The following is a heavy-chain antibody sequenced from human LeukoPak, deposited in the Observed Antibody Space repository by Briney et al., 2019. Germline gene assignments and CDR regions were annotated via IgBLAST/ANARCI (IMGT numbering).Heavy chain of an antibody. CDR1: GFTFSNYA. V-gene: IGHV3-20*04. CDR2: INWNGGST. J-gene: IGHJ4*02. D-gene: IGHD6-19*01. Sequence: GGSLRLSCAASGFTFSNYAMSWVCQAPGKGLEWVSGINWNGGSTGYADSVKGRFTISRDNAKNSLYLQMDSLSAEDTAFYYCAKNLGSGWYFPFDYWGQGTLVTVSS. CDR3: AKNLGSGWYFPFDY.